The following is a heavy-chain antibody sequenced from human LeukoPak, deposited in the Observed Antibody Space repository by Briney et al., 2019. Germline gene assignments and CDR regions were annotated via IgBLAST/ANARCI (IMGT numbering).Heavy chain of an antibody. CDR1: GYTFRSHA. V-gene: IGHV3-23*01. Sequence: GGSLRLSCVGSGYTFRSHAMSWVRQAPEKGLEFVSGIYENGGTTYYADSVKGRFSISRDNSKNTLYLQMDSLRGEDTAVYYCAKDFRIGYSAHFDYWGQGALVTVSS. CDR3: AKDFRIGYSAHFDY. D-gene: IGHD2-21*01. J-gene: IGHJ4*02. CDR2: IYENGGTT.